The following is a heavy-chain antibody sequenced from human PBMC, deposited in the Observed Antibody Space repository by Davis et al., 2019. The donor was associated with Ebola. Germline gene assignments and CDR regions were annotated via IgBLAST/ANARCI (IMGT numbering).Heavy chain of an antibody. J-gene: IGHJ6*02. V-gene: IGHV4-59*12. CDR1: GASISSYY. CDR2: IYYSGST. D-gene: IGHD6-19*01. Sequence: MPSETLSLTCSVSGASISSYYWSWIRQPPGKGLEWIGYIYYSGSTNYNPSLKSRVTISVDTSKNQFSLKLSSVTAADTAMYYCARDSRWLVPGTYYYYGMDVWGQGTTVTVSS. CDR3: ARDSRWLVPGTYYYYGMDV.